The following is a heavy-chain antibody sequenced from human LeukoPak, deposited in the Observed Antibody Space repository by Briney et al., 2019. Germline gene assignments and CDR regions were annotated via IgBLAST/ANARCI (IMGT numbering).Heavy chain of an antibody. Sequence: GGTLRLSCAASGFTFSSYGMSWVRQAPGKGLEWVSAISGSGGSTYYADSVKGRFTISRDNSKNTLYLQMNSLRAEDTAVYYCARELSYVGVGELTDYWGQGTLVTVSS. J-gene: IGHJ4*02. D-gene: IGHD3-10*01. CDR2: ISGSGGST. CDR1: GFTFSSYG. CDR3: ARELSYVGVGELTDY. V-gene: IGHV3-23*01.